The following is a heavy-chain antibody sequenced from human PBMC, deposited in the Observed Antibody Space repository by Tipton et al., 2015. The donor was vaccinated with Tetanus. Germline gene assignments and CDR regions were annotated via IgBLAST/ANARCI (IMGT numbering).Heavy chain of an antibody. V-gene: IGHV1-2*02. Sequence: QLVQSGPEVKKPGASVNVSCKASGYPFTSYYMHWVRQAPGQGLEWMGWVNPKNGVTDSAQKFQGRVALTRDTSINTAYMELSRLGSDDTAVYYCAFGLAVAGSDALDFWGQGTMVTVSS. CDR2: VNPKNGVT. CDR1: GYPFTSYY. J-gene: IGHJ3*01. D-gene: IGHD6-19*01. CDR3: AFGLAVAGSDALDF.